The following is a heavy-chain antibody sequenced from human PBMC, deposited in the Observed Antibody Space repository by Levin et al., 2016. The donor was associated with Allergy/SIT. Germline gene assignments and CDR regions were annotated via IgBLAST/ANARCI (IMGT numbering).Heavy chain of an antibody. V-gene: IGHV2-70*01. CDR2: IDWDDDK. CDR3: ARGYSSYPYNWFDP. D-gene: IGHD6-6*01. Sequence: WIRQPPGKALEWLALIDWDDDKYYSTSLKTRLTISKDTSKNQVVLTMTNMDPVDTATYYCARGYSSYPYNWFDPWGQGTLVTSPQ. J-gene: IGHJ5*02.